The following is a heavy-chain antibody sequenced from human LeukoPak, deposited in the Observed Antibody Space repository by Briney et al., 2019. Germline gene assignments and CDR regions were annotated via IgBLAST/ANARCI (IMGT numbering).Heavy chain of an antibody. D-gene: IGHD6-6*01. J-gene: IGHJ4*02. CDR3: ARSRQLGLYYFDY. Sequence: ASVKVSCRASGYTFTSYYMHWVRQAPGQGLEWMGIINPSGGSTSYAQKFQGRVTMTRDMSTSTVYMELGSLRCEDTAVYYCARSRQLGLYYFDYWGQGTLVTVSS. CDR1: GYTFTSYY. CDR2: INPSGGST. V-gene: IGHV1-46*01.